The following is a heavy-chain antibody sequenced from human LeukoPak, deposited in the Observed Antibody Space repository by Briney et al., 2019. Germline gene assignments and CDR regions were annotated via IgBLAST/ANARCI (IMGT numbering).Heavy chain of an antibody. CDR1: GFTCSSYA. V-gene: IGHV3-23*01. J-gene: IGHJ4*02. CDR3: AKDVDFWSGYPSFDY. Sequence: GGSLRLSCAASGFTCSSYAMSWVRQAPGKGLEWVSAISGSGGSTYYADSVKGRFTISRDNSKNTLYLQMNSLRAEDTAVYYCAKDVDFWSGYPSFDYWGQGTLVTVSS. D-gene: IGHD3-3*01. CDR2: ISGSGGST.